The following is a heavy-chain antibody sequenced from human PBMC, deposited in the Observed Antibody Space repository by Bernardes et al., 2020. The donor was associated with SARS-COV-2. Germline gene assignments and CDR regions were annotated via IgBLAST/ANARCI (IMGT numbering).Heavy chain of an antibody. CDR2: INPNSGGT. V-gene: IGHV1-2*02. J-gene: IGHJ4*02. Sequence: ASVKVSCKASGYTFTGYYMHWVRQAPGQGLEWMGWINPNSGGTNYAQKFQGRVTMTRDTSISTAYMELSRLRSDDTAVYYCASVGRVGAPPYYFDYWGQGTLVTVSS. D-gene: IGHD1-26*01. CDR3: ASVGRVGAPPYYFDY. CDR1: GYTFTGYY.